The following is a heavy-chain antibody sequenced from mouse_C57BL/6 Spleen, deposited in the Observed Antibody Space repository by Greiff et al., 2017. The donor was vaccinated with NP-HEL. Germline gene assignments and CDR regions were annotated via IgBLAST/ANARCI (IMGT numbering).Heavy chain of an antibody. J-gene: IGHJ1*03. CDR3: ARDRGGSSYWYFDV. D-gene: IGHD1-1*01. V-gene: IGHV3-6*01. Sequence: EVQLQQSGPGLVKPSQSLSLTCSVTGYSITSGYYWNWIRQFPGNKLEWMGYISYDGSNNYNPSLKNRISITRDTSKNQFFLKLNSVTTEDTATYYCARDRGGSSYWYFDVWGTGTTVTVSS. CDR2: ISYDGSN. CDR1: GYSITSGYY.